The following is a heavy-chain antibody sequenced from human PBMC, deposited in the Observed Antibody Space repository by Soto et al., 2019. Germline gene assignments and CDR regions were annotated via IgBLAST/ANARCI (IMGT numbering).Heavy chain of an antibody. D-gene: IGHD2-15*01. CDR2: INHSGST. Sequence: PSETLSLTCAVYGGSFSGYYWSWIRQPPGKGLEWIGEINHSGSTNYNPSLKGRVTISVDTSKNQFSLKLSSVTAADTAVYYCARGLRYCSGGSCYTTYYYYGMDVWGQGTTVTVSS. J-gene: IGHJ6*02. CDR1: GGSFSGYY. V-gene: IGHV4-34*01. CDR3: ARGLRYCSGGSCYTTYYYYGMDV.